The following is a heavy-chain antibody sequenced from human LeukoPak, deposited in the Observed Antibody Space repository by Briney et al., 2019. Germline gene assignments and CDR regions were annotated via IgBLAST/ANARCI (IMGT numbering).Heavy chain of an antibody. Sequence: SQTLSLTCTGSGGSISSGSYYWSWIRQPAGKGLEWIGRIYTSGSTNYNPSLKSRVTISVDTSKNQFSLKLSSVAAADTAVYYCARAWHDILTGYSLDYWGQGTLVTVSS. CDR3: ARAWHDILTGYSLDY. J-gene: IGHJ4*02. V-gene: IGHV4-61*02. D-gene: IGHD3-9*01. CDR2: IYTSGST. CDR1: GGSISSGSYY.